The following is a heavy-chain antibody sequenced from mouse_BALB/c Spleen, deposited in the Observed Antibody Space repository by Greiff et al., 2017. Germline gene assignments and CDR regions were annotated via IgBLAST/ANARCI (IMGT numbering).Heavy chain of an antibody. D-gene: IGHD6-1*01. V-gene: IGHV3-8*02. CDR3: ARFGPRNYYAMDY. CDR2: ISYSGST. J-gene: IGHJ4*01. Sequence: EVKLVESGPSLVKPSQTLSLTCSVTGDSITSGYWNWIRKFPGNKLEYMGYISYSGSTYYNPSLKSRISITRDTSKNQYYLQLNSVTTEDTATYYCARFGPRNYYAMDYWGQGTSVTVSS. CDR1: GDSITSGY.